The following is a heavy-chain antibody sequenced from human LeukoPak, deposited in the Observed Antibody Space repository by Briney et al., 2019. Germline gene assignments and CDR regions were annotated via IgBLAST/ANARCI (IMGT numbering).Heavy chain of an antibody. J-gene: IGHJ5*02. D-gene: IGHD6-13*01. Sequence: ASVTVSCKASGYTFTSYAMHWVRQAPGQRLEWMGWINAGNGNTKYSQKFQGRVTITRDTSASTAYMKLSSLRSEDTAVYYCARDSSSWYFNNWFDPWGQGTLVTVSS. V-gene: IGHV1-3*01. CDR2: INAGNGNT. CDR3: ARDSSSWYFNNWFDP. CDR1: GYTFTSYA.